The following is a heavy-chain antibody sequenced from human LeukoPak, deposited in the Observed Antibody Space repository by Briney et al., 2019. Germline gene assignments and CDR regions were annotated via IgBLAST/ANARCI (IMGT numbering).Heavy chain of an antibody. CDR2: IYPGDSDT. CDR3: ARQGMDGYNFWPFDI. CDR1: GYSFTSYW. J-gene: IGHJ3*02. D-gene: IGHD5-24*01. V-gene: IGHV5-51*01. Sequence: GESLKISCKGSGYSFTSYWIGWVRQMPGKGLEWMGIIYPGDSDTRYSPSFRGQVTISADKSISTAYLQWSSLKASDTAMYYCARQGMDGYNFWPFDIWGQGTMVTVSS.